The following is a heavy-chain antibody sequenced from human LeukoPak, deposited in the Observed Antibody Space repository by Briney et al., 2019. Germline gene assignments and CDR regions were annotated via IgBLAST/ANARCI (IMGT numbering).Heavy chain of an antibody. V-gene: IGHV1-46*01. J-gene: IGHJ4*02. CDR1: GYTFTNYY. Sequence: ASVKVSCKASGYTFTNYYIHWVRQAPGQGLEWMGIINPSGGSASSAQKFQGRVTMTRDTSTSTVYMELSSLRSEDTAVYCCARDYHGSGSLTTFDYWGQGTLVTVSS. D-gene: IGHD3-10*01. CDR3: ARDYHGSGSLTTFDY. CDR2: INPSGGSA.